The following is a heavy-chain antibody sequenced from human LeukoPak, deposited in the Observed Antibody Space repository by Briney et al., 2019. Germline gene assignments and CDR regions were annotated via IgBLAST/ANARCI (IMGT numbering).Heavy chain of an antibody. Sequence: SETLSLTCTVSGGSISSYYWSWIRQPPGKGLEWIGYIYYSGSTYYNPSLRSRVTISVDTSKNQFSLKLSSVTAADTAVYYCASRKLGNDYWGQGTLVTVSS. CDR1: GGSISSYY. D-gene: IGHD7-27*01. CDR2: IYYSGST. J-gene: IGHJ4*02. CDR3: ASRKLGNDY. V-gene: IGHV4-59*01.